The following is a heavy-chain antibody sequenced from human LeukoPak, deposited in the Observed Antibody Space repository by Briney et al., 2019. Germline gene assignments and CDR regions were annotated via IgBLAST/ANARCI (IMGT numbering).Heavy chain of an antibody. CDR1: GYSISSGYY. CDR3: ARAGKGAYYYYMDV. CDR2: IYHSGST. J-gene: IGHJ6*03. D-gene: IGHD1-26*01. Sequence: SETLSLTCTVSGYSISSGYYWGWIRQPPGKGLEWIGSIYHSGSTYYNPSLKSRVTISVDTSKNQFSLKLSSVTAADTAVYYCARAGKGAYYYYMDVWGKGTTVTASS. V-gene: IGHV4-38-2*02.